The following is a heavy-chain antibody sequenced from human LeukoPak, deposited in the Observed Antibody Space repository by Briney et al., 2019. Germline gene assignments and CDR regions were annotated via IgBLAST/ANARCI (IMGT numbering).Heavy chain of an antibody. Sequence: QPGRSLRLSCAASGFTFDDYAMHWVRQAPGKGLEWVSGFRWNSGSIGYADSVKGRFTICRDNAKNSLHRQMNSLRAEDMALYYCARSSSSLNHDAFYIWGQGTMVTVSS. CDR2: FRWNSGSI. D-gene: IGHD6-13*01. J-gene: IGHJ3*02. CDR3: ARSSSSLNHDAFYI. CDR1: GFTFDDYA. V-gene: IGHV3-9*03.